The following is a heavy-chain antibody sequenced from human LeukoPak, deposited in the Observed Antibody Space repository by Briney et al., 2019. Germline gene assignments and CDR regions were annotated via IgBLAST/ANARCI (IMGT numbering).Heavy chain of an antibody. CDR1: GFTFSSYW. D-gene: IGHD2-15*01. V-gene: IGHV3-30*18. CDR2: ISYDGSNK. Sequence: GGSLRLSCAASGFTFSSYWMSWVRQAPGKGLEWVAVISYDGSNKYYADSVEGRFTISRDNSKNTLYLQMNSLRGDDTAMYYCVKDWDIVVSIAAAWGQGTRVTVSS. CDR3: VKDWDIVVSIAAA. J-gene: IGHJ5*02.